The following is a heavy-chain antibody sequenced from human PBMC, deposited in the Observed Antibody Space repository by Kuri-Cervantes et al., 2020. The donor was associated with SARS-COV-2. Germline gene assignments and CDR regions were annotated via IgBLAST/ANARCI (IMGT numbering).Heavy chain of an antibody. D-gene: IGHD3-22*01. CDR1: GYSTSSGYY. CDR3: SRGFSEVVVVHWYFDL. J-gene: IGHJ2*01. Sequence: SETLSLTCTVSGYSTSSGYYWGWIRQHPGKGLEWIGSIYHSGRTNYNPSLKSRVTISVDTSKTQFSLKLRSVTAADPAVDYGSRGFSEVVVVHWYFDLWGRGTLVTVSS. CDR2: IYHSGRT. V-gene: IGHV4-38-2*02.